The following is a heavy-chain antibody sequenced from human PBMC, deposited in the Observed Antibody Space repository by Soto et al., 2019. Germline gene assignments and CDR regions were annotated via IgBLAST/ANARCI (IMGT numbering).Heavy chain of an antibody. D-gene: IGHD1-26*01. J-gene: IGHJ4*02. CDR1: GFTFSSYE. CDR3: ARDSRSYLTIDY. CDR2: ISRGGTTI. Sequence: EVQLVESGGGLVQPGGSLRLSCEASGFTFSSYEMNWVRQAPGKGLEWLSYISRGGTTIYDADSVKGRFTISRDNARNSLYLQMNSLRAEDTAVYYCARDSRSYLTIDYWGQGTLVIVSS. V-gene: IGHV3-48*03.